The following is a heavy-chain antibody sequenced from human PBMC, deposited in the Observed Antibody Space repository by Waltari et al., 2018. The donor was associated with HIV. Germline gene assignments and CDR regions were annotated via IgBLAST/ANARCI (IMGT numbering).Heavy chain of an antibody. D-gene: IGHD3-22*01. V-gene: IGHV3-53*01. CDR1: GFTARSTY. Sequence: EVQLVESGGALIQPGGSLSLSCAASGFTARSTYLAWVRRAPGKGLEWVSIIYSGGTTYYADSVKGRFTISRDNSKNTLYLQMNSLRAEDTAVYYCARSGDYYDNSGYYSYFQHWGQGTLVTVSS. CDR3: ARSGDYYDNSGYYSYFQH. J-gene: IGHJ1*01. CDR2: IYSGGTT.